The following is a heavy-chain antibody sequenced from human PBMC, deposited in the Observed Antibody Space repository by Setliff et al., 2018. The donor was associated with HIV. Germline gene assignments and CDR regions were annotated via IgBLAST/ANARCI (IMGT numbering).Heavy chain of an antibody. J-gene: IGHJ2*01. V-gene: IGHV4-59*01. D-gene: IGHD1-26*01. CDR1: GVSISNYY. CDR3: AREVGYFDF. Sequence: SETLSLTCTVSGVSISNYYWSWIRQPPGKGLEWIGNIFDSENTNYNPALKIRVTMSVDTSKNQFSLKLSSVTAADTAEYYCAREVGYFDFWGRGTLVTVSS. CDR2: IFDSENT.